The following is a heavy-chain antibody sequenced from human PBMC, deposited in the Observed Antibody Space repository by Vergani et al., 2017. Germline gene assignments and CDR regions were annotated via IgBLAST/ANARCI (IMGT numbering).Heavy chain of an antibody. J-gene: IGHJ3*02. Sequence: EVQLVESGGGLVKPGGSLRRSCAASGFTFSRYSMNWVRQAPGKGLEWVSSISSSSSYIYYADSVKGRFTISRDNVKNSLYLQMNSLRAEDTAVYYCARDLRLGVRGVIRAFDIWGQGTMVTVSS. V-gene: IGHV3-21*01. CDR1: GFTFSRYS. D-gene: IGHD3-10*01. CDR2: ISSSSSYI. CDR3: ARDLRLGVRGVIRAFDI.